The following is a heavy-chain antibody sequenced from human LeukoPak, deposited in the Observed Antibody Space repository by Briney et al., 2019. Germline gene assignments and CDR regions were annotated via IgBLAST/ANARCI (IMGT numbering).Heavy chain of an antibody. CDR3: ARHLHMGDDPFDY. CDR1: GYSFTSYW. D-gene: IGHD2-21*02. V-gene: IGHV5-10-1*01. CDR2: IDPSDSYT. Sequence: GESLKISCKGSGYSFTSYWISWVRQMPGKGLEWMGRIDPSDSYTNYSPSFQGHVTISADKSISTAYLQWRSLKASDTAMYYCARHLHMGDDPFDYWGQGTLVTVSS. J-gene: IGHJ4*02.